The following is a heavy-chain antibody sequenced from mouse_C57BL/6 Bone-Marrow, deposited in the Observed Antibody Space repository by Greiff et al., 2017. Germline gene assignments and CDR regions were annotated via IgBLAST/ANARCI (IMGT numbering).Heavy chain of an antibody. Sequence: EVQLQESGAELVRPGASVKLSCTASGFNIKDDYMHWVKQRPEQGLEWMGWIDPENGDTEYASKFQGKATITADTSSNTAYLQLSSLTSEDTAVYYCTTVVAHFDYWGQGTTLTVSS. J-gene: IGHJ2*01. CDR1: GFNIKDDY. D-gene: IGHD1-1*01. CDR2: IDPENGDT. CDR3: TTVVAHFDY. V-gene: IGHV14-4*01.